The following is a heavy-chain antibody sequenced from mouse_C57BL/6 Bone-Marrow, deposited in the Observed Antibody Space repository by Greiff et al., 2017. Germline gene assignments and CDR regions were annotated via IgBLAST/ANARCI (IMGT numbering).Heavy chain of an antibody. CDR3: ARGSSSPSWFAY. D-gene: IGHD1-1*01. CDR1: GYSITSGYY. J-gene: IGHJ3*01. Sequence: DVKLQESGPGLVKPSQSLSLTCSVTGYSITSGYYWNWIRQFPGNKLEWMGYISYDGSNNYNPSLKNRISITRDTSKNQFFLKLNSVTTEDTATYYCARGSSSPSWFAYWGQGTLVTVSA. CDR2: ISYDGSN. V-gene: IGHV3-6*01.